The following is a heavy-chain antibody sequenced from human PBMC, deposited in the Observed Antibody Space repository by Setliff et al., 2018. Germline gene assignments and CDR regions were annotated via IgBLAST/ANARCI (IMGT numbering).Heavy chain of an antibody. V-gene: IGHV3-23*01. J-gene: IGHJ5*02. Sequence: GGSLRLSCAASGFTFSSYAMSWVRQAPGKGLEWASAISGSGGSTYYADSVKGRFTISRDNSKNTLYLQMNSLRAEDTAVYYCAKGRRISYSSGWLNWFDPWGQGTLVTVSS. D-gene: IGHD6-19*01. CDR2: ISGSGGST. CDR1: GFTFSSYA. CDR3: AKGRRISYSSGWLNWFDP.